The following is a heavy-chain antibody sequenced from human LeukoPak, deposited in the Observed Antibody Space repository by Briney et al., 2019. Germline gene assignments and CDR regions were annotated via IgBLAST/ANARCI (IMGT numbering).Heavy chain of an antibody. CDR3: AKDVDPYYGSGSSGLDY. V-gene: IGHV3-30*18. D-gene: IGHD3-10*01. J-gene: IGHJ4*02. CDR1: GFTFSSYG. Sequence: PGGSLRLSCAASGFTFSSYGMHWVRQAPGKGLEWVAFISYDGSNKYYADSVKGRFTISRDNSKDTLYLQMNSLRAEDTAVYYCAKDVDPYYGSGSSGLDYWGQGTLVTVSS. CDR2: ISYDGSNK.